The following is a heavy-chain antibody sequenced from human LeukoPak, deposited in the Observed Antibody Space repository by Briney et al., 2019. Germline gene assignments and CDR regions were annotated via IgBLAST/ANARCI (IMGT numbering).Heavy chain of an antibody. CDR1: GGTFSSYA. D-gene: IGHD2-21*01. V-gene: IGHV1-69*04. J-gene: IGHJ3*02. CDR2: IIPILGIA. CDR3: ARAGKLPSAFDI. Sequence: GASVKVSCKASGGTFSSYAISWVRQAPGQGLEWMGRIIPILGIANYAQKFQGRVTITADKSTSTAYMELSSLRSEDTAVYYCARAGKLPSAFDIWGQGTMVTVSS.